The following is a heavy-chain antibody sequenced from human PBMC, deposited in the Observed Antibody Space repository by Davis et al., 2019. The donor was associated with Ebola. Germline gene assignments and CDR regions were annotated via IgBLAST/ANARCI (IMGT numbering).Heavy chain of an antibody. D-gene: IGHD1-26*01. Sequence: SVKVSCKASGGTFSSYAISWVRQAPGQGLEWMGGIIPIFGTANYAQKFQGRVTITADESTSTAYMELSSLRSEDTAVYYCARSYSGSYRSSVYWGQGTLVTVSS. CDR3: ARSYSGSYRSSVY. CDR2: IIPIFGTA. CDR1: GGTFSSYA. J-gene: IGHJ4*02. V-gene: IGHV1-69*13.